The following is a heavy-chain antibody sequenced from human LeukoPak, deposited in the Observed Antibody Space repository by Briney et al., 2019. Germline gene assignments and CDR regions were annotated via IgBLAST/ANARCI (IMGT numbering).Heavy chain of an antibody. J-gene: IGHJ4*02. V-gene: IGHV3-53*01. D-gene: IGHD3-9*01. Sequence: PGGSLRLSCAASGFNFENYGMSWVRQAPGKGLEWVSVMYSGGSTYYADSVRGRFTISRDNSKNTLYLQMNSLRAEDTAVYYCARDPGILTGYDYWGQGTLVTVSS. CDR2: MYSGGST. CDR1: GFNFENYG. CDR3: ARDPGILTGYDY.